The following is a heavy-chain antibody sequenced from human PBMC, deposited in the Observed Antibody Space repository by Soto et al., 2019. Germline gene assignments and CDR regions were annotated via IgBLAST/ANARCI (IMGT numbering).Heavy chain of an antibody. CDR3: ARGQYDYIWGSYRYTGHAFDV. V-gene: IGHV1-18*01. CDR1: GYTFTSYV. J-gene: IGHJ3*01. CDR2: ISAYNGNT. Sequence: GASVKVSCKASGYTFTSYVISWVRQAPGQGLEWMGWISAYNGNTNYAQKLQGRVTMTTDTSTSTAYMELRSLRSDDTAVYYCARGQYDYIWGSYRYTGHAFDVCGQGTMVTVSS. D-gene: IGHD3-16*02.